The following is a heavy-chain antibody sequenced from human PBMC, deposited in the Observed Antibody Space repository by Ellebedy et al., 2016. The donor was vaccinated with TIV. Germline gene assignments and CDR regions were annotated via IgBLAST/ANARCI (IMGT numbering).Heavy chain of an antibody. CDR2: IRSKAYGGTK. CDR3: TRGGYVNLDY. D-gene: IGHD3-16*01. J-gene: IGHJ4*02. V-gene: IGHV3-49*03. Sequence: GESLKISCTASGFTFGYYAMSWFRQAPGKGLEWVGFIRSKAYGGTKEYAASVKGRFTISRDDSKSIAYLQMNSLKTEDTDVYYCTRGGYVNLDYWGQGTLVTVSS. CDR1: GFTFGYYA.